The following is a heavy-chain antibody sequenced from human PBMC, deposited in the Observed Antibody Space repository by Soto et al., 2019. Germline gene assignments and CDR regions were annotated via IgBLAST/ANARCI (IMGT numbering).Heavy chain of an antibody. Sequence: QVQLVQSGAEVKKPGSSVKVSCKASGGTFSSYAISWVRQAPGQGLEWMGGIIPIFGTANYAQKFQGRVTITADESTSTAYMELSSLRSEDTAVYYCARARTGRDIVVVPAASGWFDPWGQGTLVTVSS. CDR1: GGTFSSYA. CDR3: ARARTGRDIVVVPAASGWFDP. CDR2: IIPIFGTA. V-gene: IGHV1-69*01. D-gene: IGHD2-2*01. J-gene: IGHJ5*02.